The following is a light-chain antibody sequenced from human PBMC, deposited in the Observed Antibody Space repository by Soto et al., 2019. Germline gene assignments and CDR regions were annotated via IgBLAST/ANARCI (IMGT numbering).Light chain of an antibody. CDR3: AAWDDNLNGPL. CDR1: NSNIGRYS. J-gene: IGLJ3*02. Sequence: QAVVTQPPSLSGTPGRRVTISCSGSNSNIGRYSVNWYQHFPGTAPKILIYSDDERPSGVPDRFSGSKSGTSASLAISGLQSEDEAEYYCAAWDDNLNGPLFGGGTKLTVL. CDR2: SDD. V-gene: IGLV1-44*01.